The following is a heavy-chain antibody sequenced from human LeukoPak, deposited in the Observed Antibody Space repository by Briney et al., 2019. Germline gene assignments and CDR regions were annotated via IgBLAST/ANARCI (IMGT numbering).Heavy chain of an antibody. J-gene: IGHJ4*02. D-gene: IGHD2-21*02. Sequence: SQTLSLTCTVSGDSINSGGYYWSWIRQHPGKGLEWIGYIYYYSGSTYYNPSLKSRATISVDTSKNQFSLRLSSVTAADTAVYYCARSLTAHCFYSWGQGTLVTVSS. CDR3: ARSLTAHCFYS. CDR1: GDSINSGGYY. CDR2: IYYYSGST. V-gene: IGHV4-31*03.